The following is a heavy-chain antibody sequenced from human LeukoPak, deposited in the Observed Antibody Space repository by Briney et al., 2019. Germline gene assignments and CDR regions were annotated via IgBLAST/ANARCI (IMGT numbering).Heavy chain of an antibody. Sequence: GGSLRLSCAASGFTFSHAWMSWVRQAPGKGLELVARIKNKPDGGTSDYTAPVKGRFTISRDDSKGIAYLQMNSLKTEDTAVYYCTRDQTPYYWGQGTLVTVSS. V-gene: IGHV3-15*01. CDR3: TRDQTPYY. CDR2: IKNKPDGGTS. CDR1: GFTFSHAW. J-gene: IGHJ4*02.